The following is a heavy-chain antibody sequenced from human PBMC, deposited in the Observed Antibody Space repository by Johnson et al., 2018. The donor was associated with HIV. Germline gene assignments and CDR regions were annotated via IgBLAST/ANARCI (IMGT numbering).Heavy chain of an antibody. CDR1: GFTFSSYA. CDR3: ARKSGGEGGGSGYYLSPRGAFDI. Sequence: QVQLVESGGGVVQPGRSLRLSCAASGFTFSSYAMHWVRQAPGQGLEWVAVISYDGSNKYYADSVKGRFTISSDTSKNTLYLQMNSLRAEDTAVYYCARKSGGEGGGSGYYLSPRGAFDIWGQGTMVTVSS. D-gene: IGHD3-22*01. CDR2: ISYDGSNK. J-gene: IGHJ3*02. V-gene: IGHV3-30-3*01.